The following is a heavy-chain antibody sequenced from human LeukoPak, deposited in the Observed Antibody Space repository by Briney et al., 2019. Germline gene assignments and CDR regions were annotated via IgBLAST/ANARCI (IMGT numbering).Heavy chain of an antibody. CDR3: ARGMYYYDSSGYYWPDAFDI. D-gene: IGHD3-22*01. Sequence: GASVKVSCKASGYTFTSYAMHWVRQAPGQRLEWMGWISAYNGNTNYAQKLQGRVTMTTDTSTSTAYMELRSLRSDDTAVYYCARGMYYYDSSGYYWPDAFDIWGQGTMVTVSS. J-gene: IGHJ3*02. CDR2: ISAYNGNT. CDR1: GYTFTSYA. V-gene: IGHV1-18*01.